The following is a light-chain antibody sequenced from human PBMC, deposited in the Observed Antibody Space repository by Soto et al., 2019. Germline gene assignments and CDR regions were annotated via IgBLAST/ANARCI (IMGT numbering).Light chain of an antibody. V-gene: IGLV1-40*01. CDR3: QSYDSSLSGVI. J-gene: IGLJ2*01. CDR1: SSNLGAGYD. CDR2: ANS. Sequence: QTVVTQPPSVSGAPGQRVTISCSGSSSNLGAGYDVQWYRQFPGTAPKLLIYANSVRPSGVPDRFSGSKSGTSASLAITGLQAEDEADYYCQSYDSSLSGVIFGGGTKLTVL.